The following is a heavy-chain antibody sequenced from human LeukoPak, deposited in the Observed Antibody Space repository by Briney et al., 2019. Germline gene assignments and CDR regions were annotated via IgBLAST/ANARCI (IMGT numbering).Heavy chain of an antibody. D-gene: IGHD3-16*02. Sequence: SETLSLTCAVSGGSISSSNWWSWVRQPPGKGLEWIGEIYHSGSTNHNPSLKSRVTISVDKSKNQFSLKLSSVTAADTAVYYCARDGPSDYVWGSYRSFGWYFDLWGRGTLVTVSS. V-gene: IGHV4-4*02. J-gene: IGHJ2*01. CDR3: ARDGPSDYVWGSYRSFGWYFDL. CDR1: GGSISSSNW. CDR2: IYHSGST.